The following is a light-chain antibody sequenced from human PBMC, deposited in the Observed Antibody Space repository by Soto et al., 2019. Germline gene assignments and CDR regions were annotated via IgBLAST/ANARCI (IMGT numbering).Light chain of an antibody. J-gene: IGKJ1*01. V-gene: IGKV1-5*03. Sequence: IQLTQSPSTLSASVGDRVTITCRASQSVNNWLAWYQQKPGKIPKLLIYKASSLETGVPSRFRGSGSVTEFTLTINSLQPDDFATYFCQQYERYPWTFEQGTKVEIK. CDR1: QSVNNW. CDR3: QQYERYPWT. CDR2: KAS.